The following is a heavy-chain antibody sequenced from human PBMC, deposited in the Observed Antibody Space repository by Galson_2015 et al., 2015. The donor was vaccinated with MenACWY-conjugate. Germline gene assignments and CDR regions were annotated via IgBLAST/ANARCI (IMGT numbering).Heavy chain of an antibody. CDR3: ARAMVATPNPLYYFDY. D-gene: IGHD5-12*01. CDR1: GFTFSSYS. CDR2: ISSSSSYI. Sequence: SLRLSCAASGFTFSSYSMNWVRQAPGKGLEWVSSISSSSSYIYYADSVKGRFTISRDNAKNSLYLQMNSLRAEDTAVYYCARAMVATPNPLYYFDYWGQGTLVTVSS. V-gene: IGHV3-21*01. J-gene: IGHJ4*02.